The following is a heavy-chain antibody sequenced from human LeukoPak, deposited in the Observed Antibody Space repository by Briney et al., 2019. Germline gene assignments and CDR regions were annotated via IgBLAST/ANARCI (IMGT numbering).Heavy chain of an antibody. CDR3: AGDEQHGELSY. CDR1: GFTFSSYG. V-gene: IGHV3-30*03. CDR2: MSYDGNNK. Sequence: GRSLRLSCAASGFTFSSYGMHWVRQAPGKGLEWVAVMSYDGNNKYYADSVKGRFTISRDNSKNTLYLQMNSLRAEDTAVYYCAGDEQHGELSYWGQGTLVTVSS. D-gene: IGHD3-10*01. J-gene: IGHJ4*02.